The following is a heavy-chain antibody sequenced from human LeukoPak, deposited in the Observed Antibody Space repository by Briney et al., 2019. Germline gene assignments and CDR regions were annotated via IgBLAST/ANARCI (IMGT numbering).Heavy chain of an antibody. D-gene: IGHD4-17*01. CDR3: VKDGADYGENGWFDP. J-gene: IGHJ5*02. Sequence: PGGSLRLSCAASGFTFSSYAMHWVRQGPGKGLEYVSVISSNGGTTYYADSVKGRFTISRDNSKNTVDLQMSSLRTDDTGVYYCVKDGADYGENGWFDPWGQGTLVTVSS. CDR2: ISSNGGTT. V-gene: IGHV3-64D*09. CDR1: GFTFSSYA.